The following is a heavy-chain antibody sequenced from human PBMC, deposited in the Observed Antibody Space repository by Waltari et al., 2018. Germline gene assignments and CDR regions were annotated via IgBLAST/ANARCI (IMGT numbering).Heavy chain of an antibody. CDR2: IIPLFGTT. D-gene: IGHD3-22*01. J-gene: IGHJ4*02. V-gene: IGHV1-69*01. Sequence: ISWVRQAPGQGLEWMGGIIPLFGTTNYAQKFQGRATMTADEPTSTAYVELRSLKSEDTAVYFCARSYYYDRRANYPSLGAFDSWGQGTLVTVAS. CDR3: ARSYYYDRRANYPSLGAFDS.